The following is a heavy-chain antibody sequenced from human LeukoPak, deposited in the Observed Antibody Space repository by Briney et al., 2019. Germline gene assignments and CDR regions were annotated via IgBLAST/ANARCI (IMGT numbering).Heavy chain of an antibody. V-gene: IGHV4-4*07. CDR1: GGSISSYY. D-gene: IGHD2-15*01. CDR3: ARDSHGYCSGGSCYSGGWFDP. J-gene: IGHJ5*02. Sequence: SETLSLTCTVSGGSISSYYWSWIRQPAGKGLEWIGRIYTSGSTNYNPSLKSRVTMSVDTSKNQFSLTLSSVTAADTAVYYCARDSHGYCSGGSCYSGGWFDPWGQGTLVTVSS. CDR2: IYTSGST.